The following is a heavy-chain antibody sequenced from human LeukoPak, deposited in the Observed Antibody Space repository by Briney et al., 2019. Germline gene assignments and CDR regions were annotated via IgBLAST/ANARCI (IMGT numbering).Heavy chain of an antibody. V-gene: IGHV7-4-1*02. CDR2: INTNTGNQ. CDR3: AREAPPVAAAGEENYYYYYMDV. J-gene: IGHJ6*03. CDR1: GYTFTSYA. Sequence: ASVKVSCKASGYTFTSYAMNWVRQAPGQGLEWMGWINTNTGNQTYAQGFTGRFVFSLDTSVSTAYLQISSLKAEDTAVYYCAREAPPVAAAGEENYYYYYMDVWGKGTTVTVSS. D-gene: IGHD6-13*01.